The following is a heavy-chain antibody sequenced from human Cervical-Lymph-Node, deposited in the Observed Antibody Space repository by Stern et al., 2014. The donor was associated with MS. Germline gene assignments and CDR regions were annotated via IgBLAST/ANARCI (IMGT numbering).Heavy chain of an antibody. D-gene: IGHD2-21*01. CDR1: GFVFSSYT. Sequence: VKLVESGGGVVQPGKSLRLSCAASGFVFSSYTMHWVRQAPGKGLEWVSVVSTDGTNKTYADSVKCRLTISRDNSKNALYLQMTSLRVEDTAVYYCARDPEIVGREGFLTYYYYGLDVWGQGTTVTVSS. CDR3: ARDPEIVGREGFLTYYYYGLDV. CDR2: VSTDGTNK. V-gene: IGHV3-30-3*01. J-gene: IGHJ6*02.